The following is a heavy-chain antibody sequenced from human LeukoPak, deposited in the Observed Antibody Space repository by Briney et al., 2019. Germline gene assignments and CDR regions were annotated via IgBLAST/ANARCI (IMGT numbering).Heavy chain of an antibody. J-gene: IGHJ4*02. D-gene: IGHD5-24*01. CDR2: IYPGDSNT. Sequence: GESLKISCRCSGYTFTSYWIGWVRQMPGRGLEWMGIIYPGDSNTKYSPSFQGQVTISADKSISTAYLQWNSLKASDTAMYYCARHVEGDYWGQGTLVTVSS. CDR1: GYTFTSYW. V-gene: IGHV5-51*01. CDR3: ARHVEGDY.